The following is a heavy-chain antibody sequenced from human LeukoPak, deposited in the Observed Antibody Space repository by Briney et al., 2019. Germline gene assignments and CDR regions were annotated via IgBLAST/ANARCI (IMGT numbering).Heavy chain of an antibody. D-gene: IGHD2-15*01. Sequence: GGSLRLSCAASGFTFSSYGMHWVRQAPGKGLEWVAVIWYDGSNKYYADSVKGRFTISRDNSKNTLYLQMNSLRAEDTAVYYCARARAALPFYYYYGMDVWGQGTTVTVSS. CDR3: ARARAALPFYYYYGMDV. J-gene: IGHJ6*02. CDR1: GFTFSSYG. V-gene: IGHV3-33*01. CDR2: IWYDGSNK.